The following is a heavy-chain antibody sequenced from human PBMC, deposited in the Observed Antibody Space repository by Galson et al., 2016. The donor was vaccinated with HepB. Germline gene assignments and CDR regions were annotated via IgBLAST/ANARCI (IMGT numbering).Heavy chain of an antibody. Sequence: SLRLSCAASGPTFSNYAMHWVRQAPGKGLEWVAVVWYDGSNKIYADSVKGRFTVSRDNSKNTMYLQMSSLRVEDTAVYYCATSKVAYFDNWGKGALVTVSS. V-gene: IGHV3-33*01. D-gene: IGHD1-26*01. CDR2: VWYDGSNK. CDR3: ATSKVAYFDN. CDR1: GPTFSNYA. J-gene: IGHJ4*02.